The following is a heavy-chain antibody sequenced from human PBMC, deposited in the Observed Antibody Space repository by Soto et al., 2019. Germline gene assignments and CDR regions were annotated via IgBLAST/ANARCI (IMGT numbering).Heavy chain of an antibody. CDR1: GYSFTSYW. Sequence: LGESLKISCKGSGYSFTSYWIGWVRQMPGKGLEWMGIIYPGDSDTKYSPSLQGQVTISADTSISTAYLQWTSLKALDTAMYYCARSRRGAYSSGWYSLSGYYNYGIDVWGQGTTVTVSS. CDR3: ARSRRGAYSSGWYSLSGYYNYGIDV. J-gene: IGHJ6*02. V-gene: IGHV5-51*01. D-gene: IGHD6-19*01. CDR2: IYPGDSDT.